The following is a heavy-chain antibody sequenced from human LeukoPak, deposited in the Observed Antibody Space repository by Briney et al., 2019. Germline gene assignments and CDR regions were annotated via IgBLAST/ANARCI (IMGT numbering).Heavy chain of an antibody. J-gene: IGHJ1*01. V-gene: IGHV1-46*01. CDR3: ARDFEAAAGTGIEYFQH. CDR2: INPSGGST. CDR1: GYTFTGYY. D-gene: IGHD6-13*01. Sequence: ASVKVSCTASGYTFTGYYMHWVRQAPGQGLEWMGIINPSGGSTSYARKFQGRVTMTRDTSTSTVYMELSSLRSEDTAVYYCARDFEAAAGTGIEYFQHWGQGTLVTVPS.